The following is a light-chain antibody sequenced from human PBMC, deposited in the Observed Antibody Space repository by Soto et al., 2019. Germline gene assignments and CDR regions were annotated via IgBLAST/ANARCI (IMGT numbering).Light chain of an antibody. CDR3: QSYDSTLGARYV. Sequence: QSVLTQPPSVSGAPGQRVTISCTGSSSNIGACYDVHWYQQRPGAAPKLLISANINRPSGVPDRFSGSKSGTSGSLAITGLQADDEGDYSCQSYDSTLGARYVFGTGTKVTVL. J-gene: IGLJ1*01. V-gene: IGLV1-40*01. CDR2: ANI. CDR1: SSNIGACYD.